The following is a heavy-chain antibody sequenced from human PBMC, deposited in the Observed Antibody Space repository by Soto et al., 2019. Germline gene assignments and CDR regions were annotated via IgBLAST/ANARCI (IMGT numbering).Heavy chain of an antibody. CDR3: ARHFRGYSYGWQAGTINWFDP. J-gene: IGHJ5*02. Sequence: PSETLSLTCTVSGGSISSSSYYWGWIRQPPGKGLEWIGSIYYSGSTYYNPSLKSRVTISVDTSKNQFSLKLSSVTAADTAVYYCARHFRGYSYGWQAGTINWFDPWGQGTLVTVSS. CDR1: GGSISSSSYY. CDR2: IYYSGST. V-gene: IGHV4-39*01. D-gene: IGHD5-18*01.